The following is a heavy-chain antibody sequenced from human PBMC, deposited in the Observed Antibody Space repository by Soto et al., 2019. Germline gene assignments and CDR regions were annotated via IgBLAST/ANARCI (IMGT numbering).Heavy chain of an antibody. V-gene: IGHV4-34*01. CDR2: INHSGTT. J-gene: IGHJ3*02. Sequence: PSETLSLTCAVYGGSFIGYYCILIRHPPVKGLEWIGEINHSGTTNYNPSLKSRVTISVDTSKNQFSLKLSSVTAADTAVYYCARTGYSSGWYKAAFDIWGQGTMVTVSS. CDR1: GGSFIGYY. D-gene: IGHD6-19*01. CDR3: ARTGYSSGWYKAAFDI.